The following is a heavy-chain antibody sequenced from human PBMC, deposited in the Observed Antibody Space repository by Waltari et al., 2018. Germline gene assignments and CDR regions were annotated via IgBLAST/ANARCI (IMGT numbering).Heavy chain of an antibody. CDR3: ARARYYDILTGYYRFDP. D-gene: IGHD3-9*01. Sequence: QVQLQQWGAGLLKPSETLSLTCAVYGGSFSGYYWSWIRQPPGKGLEWIGEINHSGSTNYNPSLKSRVTISVDTSKNQFSLKLGSVTAADTAVYYCARARYYDILTGYYRFDPWGQGTLVTVSS. CDR1: GGSFSGYY. V-gene: IGHV4-34*01. J-gene: IGHJ5*02. CDR2: INHSGST.